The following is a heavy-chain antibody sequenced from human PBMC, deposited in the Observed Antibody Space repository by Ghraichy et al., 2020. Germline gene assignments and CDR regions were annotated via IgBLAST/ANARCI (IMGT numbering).Heavy chain of an antibody. J-gene: IGHJ4*02. D-gene: IGHD3-3*01. CDR3: AREDYDFWSGFGWSSRLYYFDY. V-gene: IGHV3-7*01. CDR1: GFTFSSYW. Sequence: GVLRLSCAASGFTFSSYWMSWVRQAPGKGLEWVANIKQDGSEKYYVDSVKGRFTISRDNAKNSLYLQMNSLRAEDTAVYYCAREDYDFWSGFGWSSRLYYFDYWGQGTLVTVSS. CDR2: IKQDGSEK.